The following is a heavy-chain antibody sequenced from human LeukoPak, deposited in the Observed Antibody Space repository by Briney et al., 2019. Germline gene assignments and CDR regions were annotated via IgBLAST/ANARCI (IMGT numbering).Heavy chain of an antibody. CDR1: EFTFGDYS. J-gene: IGHJ4*02. V-gene: IGHV3-43*01. CDR3: AKLAVAGTIHDY. CDR2: ISWDGGST. D-gene: IGHD6-19*01. Sequence: PGGSLRLSCAASEFTFGDYSMHWVRQAPGKGLEWVSLISWDGGSTYYADSVKGRFTISRDNRKNSLYLQMNSLRTEDTALYYCAKLAVAGTIHDYWGQGTLVTVSS.